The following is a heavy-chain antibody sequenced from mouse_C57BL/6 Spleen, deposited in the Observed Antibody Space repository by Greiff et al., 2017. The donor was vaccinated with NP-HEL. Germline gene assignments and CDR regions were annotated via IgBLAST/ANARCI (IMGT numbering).Heavy chain of an antibody. CDR2: IYPGDGDT. D-gene: IGHD2-2*01. V-gene: IGHV1-82*01. CDR3: ARTMVTTGYWYFDV. J-gene: IGHJ1*03. CDR1: GYAFSSSW. Sequence: VKLQESGPELVKPGASVKISCKASGYAFSSSWVNWVKQRPGKGLEWIGRIYPGDGDTNYNGKFKGKATLTADKSSSTAYMQLSSLTSEDSAVYFCARTMVTTGYWYFDVWGTGTTVTVSS.